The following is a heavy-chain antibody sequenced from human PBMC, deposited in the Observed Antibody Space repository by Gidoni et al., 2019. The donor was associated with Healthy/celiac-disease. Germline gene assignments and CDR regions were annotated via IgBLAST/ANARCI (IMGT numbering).Heavy chain of an antibody. V-gene: IGHV3-49*05. J-gene: IGHJ4*02. CDR3: TRAAITMIVVSSIDY. CDR1: GFTFGDYA. Sequence: EVQLVESGGGLVKPGRSLRLPCTASGFTFGDYAMSWFRQAPGKGLEWVGFIRSKAYGGTTEYAASVKGRFTISRDDSKSIAYLQMNSLKTEDTAVYYCTRAAITMIVVSSIDYWGQGTLVTVSS. D-gene: IGHD3-22*01. CDR2: IRSKAYGGTT.